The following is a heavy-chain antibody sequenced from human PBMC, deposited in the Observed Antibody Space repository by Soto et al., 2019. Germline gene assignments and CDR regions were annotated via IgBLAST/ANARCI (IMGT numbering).Heavy chain of an antibody. J-gene: IGHJ4*02. D-gene: IGHD6-19*01. CDR2: FNPNSGDT. Sequence: ASVKVSCKASGYIFTAYSMHWVRQAPGQGLEWVGWFNPNSGDTIYAPKFQGRVTLTGDTSISTAYMELYSLTSDDTAVYYCAREASAVISLDYWRQGTLVTVSS. V-gene: IGHV1-2*02. CDR3: AREASAVISLDY. CDR1: GYIFTAYS.